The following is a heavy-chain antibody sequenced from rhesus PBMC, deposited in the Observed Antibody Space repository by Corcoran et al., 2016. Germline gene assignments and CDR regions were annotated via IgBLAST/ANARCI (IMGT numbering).Heavy chain of an antibody. CDR3: AKERYSSGWANFDY. J-gene: IGHJ4*01. Sequence: EVQLVESGGGLAKPGGSLRLSCAASGFTFSSYWMNWVRQAPGKGLEWVSAINRGGGSTYYADSGKGGFNISRDNSKNTLSLQMNSLRAEDTAVYYCAKERYSSGWANFDYWGQGVLVTVSS. D-gene: IGHD6-31*01. V-gene: IGHV3S25*01. CDR2: INRGGGST. CDR1: GFTFSSYW.